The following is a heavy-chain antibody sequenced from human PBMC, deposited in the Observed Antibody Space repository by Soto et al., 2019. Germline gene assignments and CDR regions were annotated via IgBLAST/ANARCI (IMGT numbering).Heavy chain of an antibody. J-gene: IGHJ2*01. CDR3: ARDDREDWYFDL. V-gene: IGHV3-33*01. CDR2: IWYDGSNK. Sequence: GGSLRLSCAASGFTFSSYGMHWVRQAPGKGLEWVAVIWYDGSNKYYADSVKGRFTISRDNSKNTLYLQMNSLRAEDTAVYYCARDDREDWYFDLWGRGTLVTVSS. CDR1: GFTFSSYG.